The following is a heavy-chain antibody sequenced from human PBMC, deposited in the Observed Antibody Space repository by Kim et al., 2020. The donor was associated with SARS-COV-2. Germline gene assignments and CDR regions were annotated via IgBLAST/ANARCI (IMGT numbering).Heavy chain of an antibody. CDR2: IKQDGSEK. D-gene: IGHD2-15*01. Sequence: GGSLRLSCAASGFTFSSYWMSWVRQAPGKGLEWVANIKQDGSEKYYVDSVKGRFTISRDNAKNSLYLQMNSLRAEDTAVYYCARASGVATYYFDYWGQGTLVTVSS. J-gene: IGHJ4*02. CDR3: ARASGVATYYFDY. CDR1: GFTFSSYW. V-gene: IGHV3-7*01.